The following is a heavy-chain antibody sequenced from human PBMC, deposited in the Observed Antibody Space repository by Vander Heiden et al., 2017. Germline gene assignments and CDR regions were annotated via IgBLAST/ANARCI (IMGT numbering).Heavy chain of an antibody. CDR2: IYWDEDK. J-gene: IGHJ3*02. V-gene: IGHV2-5*02. D-gene: IGHD2-21*02. CDR1: GFSLSTSGVG. CDR3: ARECSGGDGAFEAFDI. Sequence: QITLKESGPTLVKPTQTLTLTCTFSGFSLSTSGVGVGWIRQPPGKALEWLALIYWDEDKRYSPSLKSRLTITKDTSKNQVFLTMTNLEPVDTATYYCARECSGGDGAFEAFDIWGQGTLVTVSS.